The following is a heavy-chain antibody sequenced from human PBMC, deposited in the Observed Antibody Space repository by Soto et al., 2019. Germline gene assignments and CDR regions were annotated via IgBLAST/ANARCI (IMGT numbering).Heavy chain of an antibody. CDR2: LIPIFGTA. J-gene: IGHJ4*02. D-gene: IGHD6-13*01. CDR3: ASGPTISRAAAGSLAY. CDR1: GGNFSSYA. Sequence: SVKVSCKASGGNFSSYAISWVRQAPGHGLEWMGVLIPIFGTANYAQKFQGRVTITADESTSTAYMELSSLRSEDTAVYYCASGPTISRAAAGSLAYRGQRSLVTVAS. V-gene: IGHV1-69*13.